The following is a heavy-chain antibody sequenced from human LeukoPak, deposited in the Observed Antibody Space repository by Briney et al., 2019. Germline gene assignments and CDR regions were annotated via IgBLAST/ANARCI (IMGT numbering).Heavy chain of an antibody. CDR1: GYTFTGYY. Sequence: ASVKVSCKASGYTFTGYYMHWVRQAPGQGLEWMGWINPNSGGTNYAQKFQGRVTMTRDTSISTAYMELSRLRSDDTAVYYCARVEAPYYYDSSGYYYFQHWGQGTLVTVSS. CDR3: ARVEAPYYYDSSGYYYFQH. CDR2: INPNSGGT. V-gene: IGHV1-2*02. D-gene: IGHD3-22*01. J-gene: IGHJ1*01.